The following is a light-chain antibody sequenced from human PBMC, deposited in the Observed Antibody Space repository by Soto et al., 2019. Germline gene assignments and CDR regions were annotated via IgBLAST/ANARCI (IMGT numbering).Light chain of an antibody. J-gene: IGLJ2*01. CDR3: TSYAGGNEGV. V-gene: IGLV2-8*01. CDR2: EVS. Sequence: QSALTQPPSASGSLGQSVTISCTGTSSDVGGYNFVSWYQHHPGKAPKLLIFEVSKRPSGVPDRFSGSKSDNTASLTVSGLQAEDEADYYCTSYAGGNEGVFGGGTKLTVL. CDR1: SSDVGGYNF.